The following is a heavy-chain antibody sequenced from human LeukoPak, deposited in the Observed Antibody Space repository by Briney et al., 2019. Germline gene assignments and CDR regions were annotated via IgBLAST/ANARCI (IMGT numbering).Heavy chain of an antibody. CDR1: GYTFTRYY. J-gene: IGHJ6*04. CDR3: ARDTVGYCSSTSCPYGMDV. Sequence: ASVKVSCKASGYTFTRYYMHWVRQAPGQGLEWMGIINPSGGSTSYAQKFQGRVTMTRDTSTSTVYMELSSLRSEDTAVYYCARDTVGYCSSTSCPYGMDVWGKETTVTVSS. V-gene: IGHV1-46*01. CDR2: INPSGGST. D-gene: IGHD2-2*01.